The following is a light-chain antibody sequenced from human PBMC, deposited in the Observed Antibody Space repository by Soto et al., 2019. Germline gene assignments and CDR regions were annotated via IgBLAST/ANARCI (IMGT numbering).Light chain of an antibody. CDR2: DAS. V-gene: IGKV1-39*01. CDR3: QQSYSVPPT. CDR1: QRIRTS. J-gene: IGKJ2*01. Sequence: DVQMTQSPSSLSASVGDRVTITCRASQRIRTSLNWYQQKPGKAPKFLIYDASSSQSEVPSRFSGSGSGTDFTLTISNLQPEDFATYYCQQSYSVPPTFGQGTKLEI.